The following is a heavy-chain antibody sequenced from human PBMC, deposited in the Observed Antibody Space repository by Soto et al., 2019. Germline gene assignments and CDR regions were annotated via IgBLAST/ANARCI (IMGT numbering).Heavy chain of an antibody. CDR3: ARRVAVFGVVIIYDYFDY. CDR1: GGTFSSYA. V-gene: IGHV1-69*13. D-gene: IGHD3-3*01. CDR2: IIPIFGTA. J-gene: IGHJ4*02. Sequence: SVKVSCKASGGTFSSYAISWVRQAPGQGLEWMGGIIPIFGTANYAQKFQGRVTITADESTSTAYMELSSLRSEDTAVYYCARRVAVFGVVIIYDYFDYWGQGTLVTVSS.